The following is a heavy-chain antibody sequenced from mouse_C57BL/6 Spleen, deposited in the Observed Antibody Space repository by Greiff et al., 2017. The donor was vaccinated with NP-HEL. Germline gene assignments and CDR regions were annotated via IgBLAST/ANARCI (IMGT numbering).Heavy chain of an antibody. J-gene: IGHJ1*03. CDR2: INPGSGGT. Sequence: VQLQQSGAELVRPGTSVKVSCKASGYAFTNYLIEWVKQRPGQGLEWIGVINPGSGGTNYNEKFKGKATLTADKSSSTAYMQLSSLTSEDSAVYICARRYYGSSYWYFDVWGTGTTVTVSS. V-gene: IGHV1-54*01. CDR3: ARRYYGSSYWYFDV. CDR1: GYAFTNYL. D-gene: IGHD1-1*01.